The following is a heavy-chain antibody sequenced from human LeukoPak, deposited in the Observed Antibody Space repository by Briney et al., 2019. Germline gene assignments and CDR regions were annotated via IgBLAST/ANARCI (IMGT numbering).Heavy chain of an antibody. CDR3: ARDPYSGYYGTYYYYYMDV. D-gene: IGHD3-22*01. CDR2: ITSSSRYV. J-gene: IGHJ6*03. Sequence: GGSLRLSCAASGFTFNSYGMNWVRQAPGQRLEWISSITSSSRYVFYADSVRGRFTISRDNTKNSLYLQIDSLRVEDTAVYYCARDPYSGYYGTYYYYYMDVWGKGTTVTVSS. V-gene: IGHV3-21*01. CDR1: GFTFNSYG.